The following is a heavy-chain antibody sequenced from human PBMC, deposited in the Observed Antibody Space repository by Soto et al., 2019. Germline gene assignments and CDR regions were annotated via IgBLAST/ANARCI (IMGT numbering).Heavy chain of an antibody. CDR3: ARQLSSGWYDYYYYGMDV. V-gene: IGHV4-59*01. J-gene: IGHJ6*01. CDR2: IYYSGST. CDR1: GGSISSYY. Sequence: SETLSLTCTVSGGSISSYYWSWIRQPPGKGLEWIGYIYYSGSTNYNPSLKSRVTISVDTSKNQFSLKLSSVTAADTAVYYCARQLSSGWYDYYYYGMDVWGQGTTVTVSS. D-gene: IGHD6-19*01.